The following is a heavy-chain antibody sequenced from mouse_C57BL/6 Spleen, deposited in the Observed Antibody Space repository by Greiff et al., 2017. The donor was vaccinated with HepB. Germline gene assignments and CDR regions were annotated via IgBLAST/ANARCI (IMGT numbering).Heavy chain of an antibody. V-gene: IGHV1-50*01. CDR3: AYYYDYDDGYAMDY. CDR1: GYTFTSYW. J-gene: IGHJ4*01. CDR2: IDPSDSYT. Sequence: VQLQQPGAELVKPGASVKLSCKASGYTFTSYWMQWVKQRPGQGLEWIGEIDPSDSYTNYNQKFKGKATLTVDTSSSTAYMQLSSLTSEDSAVYYCAYYYDYDDGYAMDYWGQGTSVTVSS. D-gene: IGHD2-4*01.